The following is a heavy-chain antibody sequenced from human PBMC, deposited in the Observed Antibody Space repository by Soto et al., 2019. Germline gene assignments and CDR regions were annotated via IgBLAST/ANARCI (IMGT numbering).Heavy chain of an antibody. CDR2: INHSGST. V-gene: IGHV4-34*01. J-gene: IGHJ3*02. CDR3: ARVFAVYDDAFDT. CDR1: GGSFSGYY. Sequence: QVQLQQWGAGLLKPSETLSLTCAVYGGSFSGYYWSWIRQPPGKGLEWIGEINHSGSTNYNPSLKSRVTISVDTSKNQFSLKLSSVTAADTAVYYCARVFAVYDDAFDTWGQGTMVTVSS. D-gene: IGHD2-8*01.